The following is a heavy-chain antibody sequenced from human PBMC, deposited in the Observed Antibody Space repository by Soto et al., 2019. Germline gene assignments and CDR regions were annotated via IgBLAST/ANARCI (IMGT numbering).Heavy chain of an antibody. CDR3: ARVPAAAASGNWFDP. J-gene: IGHJ5*02. CDR2: IYYSGST. D-gene: IGHD2-2*01. V-gene: IGHV4-39*01. Sequence: LSLTCTVSGGSISSSSYYWGWIRQPPGKGLEWIGSIYYSGSTYYNPSLKSRVTISVDTSKNQFSLKLSSVTAADTAVYYCARVPAAAASGNWFDPWGQGTLVTVSS. CDR1: GGSISSSSYY.